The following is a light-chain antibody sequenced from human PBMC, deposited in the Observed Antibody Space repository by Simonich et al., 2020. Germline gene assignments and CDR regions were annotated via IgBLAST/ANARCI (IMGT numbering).Light chain of an antibody. Sequence: QSVLTQPPSASGTPGQMAAISCSGSSSNIGSNYVYWYQQLPGTAPKLLIYRNNQRPAGVPDRFARSKTGTSASLAISGLRSEDEDDYYCAAWEDSMSGWVFGGGTKLTVL. V-gene: IGLV1-47*01. J-gene: IGLJ3*02. CDR3: AAWEDSMSGWV. CDR2: RNN. CDR1: SSNIGSNY.